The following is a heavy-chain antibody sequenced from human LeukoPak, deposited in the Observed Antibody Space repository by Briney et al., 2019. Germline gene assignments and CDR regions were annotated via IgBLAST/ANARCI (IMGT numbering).Heavy chain of an antibody. CDR2: ISSSSSYT. V-gene: IGHV3-11*06. CDR1: GFTFSDYY. J-gene: IGHJ4*02. D-gene: IGHD3-9*01. CDR3: ARGSYDILTGYSPFFFDY. Sequence: GGSLRLSCAASGFTFSDYYMSWIRQAPGKGLEWVSYISSSSSYTNYADSVKGRFTISRDNAKNSLYLQMNSLRAEDTAVYFCARGSYDILTGYSPFFFDYWGQGTLVTVSS.